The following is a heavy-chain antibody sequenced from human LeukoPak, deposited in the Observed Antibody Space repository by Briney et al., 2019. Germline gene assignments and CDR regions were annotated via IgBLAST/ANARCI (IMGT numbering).Heavy chain of an antibody. J-gene: IGHJ4*02. CDR1: GFAFSSYG. CDR3: AKDRTDNSYYFDF. Sequence: GGSLRLSCAASGFAFSSYGMHWVRQAPGKGLEWVAFIRYDGSNKYYADSVKGRFTISRDNSKNTLYLQMNSLRAEDTAEYYCAKDRTDNSYYFDFWGQGTLVTVSS. V-gene: IGHV3-30*02. CDR2: IRYDGSNK. D-gene: IGHD1/OR15-1a*01.